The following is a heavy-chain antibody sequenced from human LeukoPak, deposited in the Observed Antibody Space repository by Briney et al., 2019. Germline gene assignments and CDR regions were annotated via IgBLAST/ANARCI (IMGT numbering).Heavy chain of an antibody. V-gene: IGHV5-51*01. D-gene: IGHD2-21*02. CDR1: GYSFTTYW. Sequence: GESLKISWTGFGYSFTTYWIGWVPQMPGKGLEWVGIIYPGDSDARYSPSLQGQVTISVDKSISTAYLQWSSLKASDTAMYYCARQGRIVVVTTTHDAFDIWGQGTMVTVSS. CDR3: ARQGRIVVVTTTHDAFDI. CDR2: IYPGDSDA. J-gene: IGHJ3*02.